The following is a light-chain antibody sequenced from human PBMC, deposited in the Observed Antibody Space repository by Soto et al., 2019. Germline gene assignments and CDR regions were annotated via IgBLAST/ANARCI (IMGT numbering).Light chain of an antibody. J-gene: IGKJ1*01. Sequence: VLTQSPVTLSLSPGASATLSCRASQSVSSYLAWYQQKPGQAPRLLIYDASNRATGIPDRFSGSGSGTDFTLTISSLEPEDFAVYYCQQSSNWPQINFGKGPKVDIK. V-gene: IGKV3-11*01. CDR1: QSVSSY. CDR3: QQSSNWPQIN. CDR2: DAS.